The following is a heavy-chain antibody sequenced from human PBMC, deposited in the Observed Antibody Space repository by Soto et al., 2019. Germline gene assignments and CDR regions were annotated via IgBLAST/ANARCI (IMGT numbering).Heavy chain of an antibody. D-gene: IGHD3-3*01. CDR3: ARVLLGDFWSGYGDMGPYYYMDV. Sequence: SETLSLTCTVSGGSISSYYWSWIRQPPGKGLEWIGYIYYSGSTNYNPSLKSRVTISVDTSKNQFSLKLSSVTAADTAVYYCARVLLGDFWSGYGDMGPYYYMDVWGKGTTVTVSS. CDR2: IYYSGST. J-gene: IGHJ6*03. CDR1: GGSISSYY. V-gene: IGHV4-59*01.